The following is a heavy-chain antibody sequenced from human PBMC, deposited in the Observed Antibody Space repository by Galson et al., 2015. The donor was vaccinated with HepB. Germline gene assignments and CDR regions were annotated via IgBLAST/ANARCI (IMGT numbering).Heavy chain of an antibody. CDR3: AADPHYYDTSGYYFVGDFDI. CDR2: IVVGSGNT. CDR1: GFTFTNSA. D-gene: IGHD3-22*01. V-gene: IGHV1-58*01. Sequence: SVKVSCKASGFTFTNSAVQWVRQARGQRLEWIGWIVVGSGNTNYAQKFQERVTITRDMSTSTAYMELSSLRSEDTAVYYCAADPHYYDTSGYYFVGDFDISGQVTMFTVSS. J-gene: IGHJ3*02.